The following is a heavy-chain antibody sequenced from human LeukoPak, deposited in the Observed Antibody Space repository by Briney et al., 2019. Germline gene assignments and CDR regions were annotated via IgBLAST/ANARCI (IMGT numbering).Heavy chain of an antibody. Sequence: GASVKVSCKASGYTFTSYAMNWVRQATGQGLEWMGWINTNTGNPTYAQGFTGRFVFSLDTSVSTAYLQISSLKAEDTAVYYCARDGSTRQLRLGELSPGYWDQGTLVTVSS. CDR1: GYTFTSYA. CDR2: INTNTGNP. J-gene: IGHJ4*02. D-gene: IGHD3-16*02. CDR3: ARDGSTRQLRLGELSPGY. V-gene: IGHV7-4-1*02.